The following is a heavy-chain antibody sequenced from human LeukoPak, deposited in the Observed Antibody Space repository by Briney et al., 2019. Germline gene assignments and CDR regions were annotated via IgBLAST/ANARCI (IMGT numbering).Heavy chain of an antibody. D-gene: IGHD3-16*02. J-gene: IGHJ4*02. CDR2: ISSSGSTI. Sequence: PGGSLRLSCAASGFTFSDYYMSWIRQAPGKGLEWVSYISSSGSTIYYADSVKGRFTISRDNAKNSLYLQMKSLRAEDTAVYYCARDRYDYVWGSYRDYWGQGTLVTVSS. V-gene: IGHV3-11*01. CDR3: ARDRYDYVWGSYRDY. CDR1: GFTFSDYY.